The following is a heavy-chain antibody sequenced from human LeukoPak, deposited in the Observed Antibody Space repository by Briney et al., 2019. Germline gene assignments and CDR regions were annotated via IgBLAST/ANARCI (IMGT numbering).Heavy chain of an antibody. V-gene: IGHV3-7*03. CDR1: GITFSRYW. J-gene: IGHJ4*02. CDR3: ARDGRPLDY. CDR2: IKQDGGER. Sequence: GGSLRLSCVDSGITFSRYWMSWVRQAPGKGLEWVANIKQDGGERYYVDSVKGRFTISRDNAKNSLYLQMNSLRVEDTAVYYCARDGRPLDYWGQGTLVTVSS.